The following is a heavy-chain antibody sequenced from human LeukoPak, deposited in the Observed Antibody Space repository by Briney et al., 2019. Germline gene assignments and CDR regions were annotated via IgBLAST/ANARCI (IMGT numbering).Heavy chain of an antibody. D-gene: IGHD2-2*01. Sequence: ASAKVSCKASGYTFIGYYMHWVRQAPGQGLEWMGWINPNSGGTNYAQKFQGRVTMTRDTSISTAYMELSRLSSDDTAVYYCARGSDIVVIDIWGQGTMVTVSS. CDR1: GYTFIGYY. J-gene: IGHJ3*02. CDR3: ARGSDIVVIDI. CDR2: INPNSGGT. V-gene: IGHV1-2*02.